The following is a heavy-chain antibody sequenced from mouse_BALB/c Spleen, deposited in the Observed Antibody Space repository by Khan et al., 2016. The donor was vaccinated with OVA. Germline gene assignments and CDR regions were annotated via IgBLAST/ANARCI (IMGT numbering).Heavy chain of an antibody. CDR2: INTYTGEP. CDR3: ARGASHWYFDV. CDR1: AYTFTNYG. V-gene: IGHV9-1*02. Sequence: QIQLVQSGPELKKPGETVKISCKASAYTFTNYGMNWVKQAPGKGLKWMGWINTYTGEPTYTDDFKGRFAFSLETSASTAYLQINNLKNEDMATYFCARGASHWYFDVGGAGTTVTVSS. J-gene: IGHJ1*01.